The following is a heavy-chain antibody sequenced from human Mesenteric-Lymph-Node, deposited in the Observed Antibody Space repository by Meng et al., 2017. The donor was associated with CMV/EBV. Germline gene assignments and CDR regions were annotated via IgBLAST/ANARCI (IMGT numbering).Heavy chain of an antibody. Sequence: GGSLRLSCAVSGFTFSSFWMSWVRQAPGKGLEWVANINQDGSEKYYVDSVKGRFTISRDNAKNSLYLQMNSLRAEDTAVYYCARESSDETYYDFWSGYYYYGMDVWGQGTTVTVSS. CDR2: INQDGSEK. CDR3: ARESSDETYYDFWSGYYYYGMDV. V-gene: IGHV3-7*01. J-gene: IGHJ6*02. D-gene: IGHD3-3*01. CDR1: GFTFSSFW.